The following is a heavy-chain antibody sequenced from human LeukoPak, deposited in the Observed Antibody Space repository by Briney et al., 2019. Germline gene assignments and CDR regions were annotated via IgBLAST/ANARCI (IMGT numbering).Heavy chain of an antibody. CDR3: AREGYCSSTSCSLDY. D-gene: IGHD2-2*01. CDR1: GFTFSSYD. Sequence: GGSLTLSCAASGFTFSSYDMNWVRQAQGKGLEWVSYISSSGSTIYYADSVKGRFTISRDNAKNSLYLQMNSLRAEDTAVYYCAREGYCSSTSCSLDYWGQGTLVTVSS. CDR2: ISSSGSTI. V-gene: IGHV3-48*03. J-gene: IGHJ4*02.